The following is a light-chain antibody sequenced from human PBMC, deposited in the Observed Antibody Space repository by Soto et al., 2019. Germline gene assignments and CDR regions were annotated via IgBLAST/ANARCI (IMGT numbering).Light chain of an antibody. J-gene: IGKJ1*01. CDR3: QQYGSSPRT. V-gene: IGKV3-20*01. Sequence: EIVLTQSPGTLSLSTVERATLSCRASQSVSSSYLAWYRQKPVQAPRLLIYGASSRATGIPDRFSGSGSGTDFTLTITRLEPEDFAVYYCQQYGSSPRTFGQGTKVDIK. CDR1: QSVSSSY. CDR2: GAS.